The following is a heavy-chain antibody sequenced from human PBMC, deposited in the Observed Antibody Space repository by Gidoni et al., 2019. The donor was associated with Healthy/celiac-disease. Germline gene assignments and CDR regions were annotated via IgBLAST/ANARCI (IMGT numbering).Heavy chain of an antibody. Sequence: QVQLVESGGGVVQPGRSLRLSCAASGFTVSSYGMPWVRQAPGKGLEWVAVIWYDGSNKYYADSVKGRFTISRDNSKNTLYLQMNSLRAEDTAVYYCASGPLATQPNDYWGQGTLVTVSS. V-gene: IGHV3-33*01. CDR3: ASGPLATQPNDY. J-gene: IGHJ4*02. CDR1: GFTVSSYG. D-gene: IGHD3-3*02. CDR2: IWYDGSNK.